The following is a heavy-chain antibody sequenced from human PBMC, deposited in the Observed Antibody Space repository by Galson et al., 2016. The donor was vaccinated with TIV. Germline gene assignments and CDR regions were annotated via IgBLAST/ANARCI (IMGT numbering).Heavy chain of an antibody. CDR3: AREGGFDFDY. V-gene: IGHV1-18*01. CDR1: GYTFTSYG. Sequence: SVKASCKASGYTFTSYGISWVRQAPGQGLEWMGWISAYNGNTNYAQKFQGRVAMTTDTSTNTVYMELRSLRSDDTAVYYCAREGGFDFDYWGQGTLVIVSS. D-gene: IGHD2-15*01. CDR2: ISAYNGNT. J-gene: IGHJ4*02.